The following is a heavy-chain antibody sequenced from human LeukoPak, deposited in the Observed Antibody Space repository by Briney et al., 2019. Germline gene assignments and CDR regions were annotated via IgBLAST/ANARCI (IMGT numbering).Heavy chain of an antibody. Sequence: PGGSLRLSCAASGFTFSSYSMNWVRQAPGKGLEWVSSISSSSSYIYYADSVKGRFTISRDNAKNSLYLQKNSLRAEDTAVYYCARVGSYCGGDCYLDYWGQGTLVTVSS. CDR3: ARVGSYCGGDCYLDY. D-gene: IGHD2-21*02. CDR2: ISSSSSYI. CDR1: GFTFSSYS. J-gene: IGHJ4*02. V-gene: IGHV3-21*01.